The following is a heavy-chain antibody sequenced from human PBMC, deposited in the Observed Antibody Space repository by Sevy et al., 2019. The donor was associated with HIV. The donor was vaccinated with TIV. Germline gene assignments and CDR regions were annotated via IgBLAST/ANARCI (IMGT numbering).Heavy chain of an antibody. V-gene: IGHV3-49*03. J-gene: IGHJ5*02. CDR2: IRSKAYGGTT. CDR3: TRVNEDYDSSGYYYLGVWFDP. CDR1: GFTFGDYA. Sequence: GGSLRLSCTASGFTFGDYAMSCFRQAPGKGLEWVGFIRSKAYGGTTEYAASVKGRFTISRDDSKSIAYMQMNSLKTEDKAVYYCTRVNEDYDSSGYYYLGVWFDPWGQGTLVTVSS. D-gene: IGHD3-22*01.